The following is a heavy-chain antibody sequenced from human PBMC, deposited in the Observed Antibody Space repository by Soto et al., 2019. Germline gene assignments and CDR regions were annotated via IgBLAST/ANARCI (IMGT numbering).Heavy chain of an antibody. V-gene: IGHV4-30-4*01. CDR1: GGSINNNVYY. Sequence: SETLSLTCSVSGGSINNNVYYWGWIRQTPGKGLEWIGYVYYSGSSDYIPSLKSRLSMSIDKSKNQFHLKLNSVTAADTATYFCARMSYFYDKWYFDIWGRGTLVPVSS. CDR2: VYYSGSS. CDR3: ARMSYFYDKWYFDI. J-gene: IGHJ2*01. D-gene: IGHD3-22*01.